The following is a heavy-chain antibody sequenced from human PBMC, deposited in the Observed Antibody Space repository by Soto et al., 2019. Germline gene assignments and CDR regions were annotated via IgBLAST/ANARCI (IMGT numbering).Heavy chain of an antibody. J-gene: IGHJ6*02. CDR1: GGTCTSIA. D-gene: IGHD6-13*01. Sequence: QVHLVQSSAEVKKPGSSVKVSCKASGGTCTSIAFSWVRQAPGQGLEWMGGIIPVLGTPNYAQKFQARVTITADASTTTVHMELSSLRSDDTAVYYCASSAGLDHLLNYYGLNVWGQGTTVTV. V-gene: IGHV1-69*01. CDR2: IIPVLGTP. CDR3: ASSAGLDHLLNYYGLNV.